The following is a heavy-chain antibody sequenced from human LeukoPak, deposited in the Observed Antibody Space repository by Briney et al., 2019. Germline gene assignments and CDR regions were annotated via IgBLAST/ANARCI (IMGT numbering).Heavy chain of an antibody. CDR2: IYSGGST. CDR1: GFTVSSNY. J-gene: IGHJ4*02. Sequence: LGGSLRLSCAASGFTVSSNYMSWVRQAPGKGLEWVSVIYSGGSTYYADFVERRFTISRDNSKNTLYLEMNGLSGEDTAVYYCAREEYYDSPPDYGGQGTLVTVSS. CDR3: AREEYYDSPPDY. D-gene: IGHD3-22*01. V-gene: IGHV3-66*02.